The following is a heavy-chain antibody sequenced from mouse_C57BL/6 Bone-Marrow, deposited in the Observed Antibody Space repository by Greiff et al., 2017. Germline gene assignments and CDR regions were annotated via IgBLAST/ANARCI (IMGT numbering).Heavy chain of an antibody. CDR2: ISSGGSYT. V-gene: IGHV5-6*01. D-gene: IGHD3-3*01. CDR3: ARRGTSWYFDV. CDR1: GFTFSSYG. J-gene: IGHJ1*03. Sequence: EVQVVESGGDLVKPGGSLKLSCAASGFTFSSYGMSWVRQTPDKRLAWVATISSGGSYTYYPDSVKGRFTISRDNAKNTLYLQMSSLKSEDTAMYYCARRGTSWYFDVWGTGTTVTVSS.